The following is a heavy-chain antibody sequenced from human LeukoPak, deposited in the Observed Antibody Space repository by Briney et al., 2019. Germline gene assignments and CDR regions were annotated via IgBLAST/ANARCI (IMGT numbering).Heavy chain of an antibody. CDR1: GYTLTELS. CDR2: FDPEDGET. V-gene: IGHV1-24*01. CDR3: ATVFFSGNWFDP. J-gene: IGHJ5*02. D-gene: IGHD3-10*01. Sequence: ASVKVSCKVSGYTLTELSMHWVRQAPGKGLEWMGGFDPEDGETIYAQNFQGRVTMTEDTSTDTAYMELSSLRSEDTAVYYCATVFFSGNWFDPWGQGTLVTVSS.